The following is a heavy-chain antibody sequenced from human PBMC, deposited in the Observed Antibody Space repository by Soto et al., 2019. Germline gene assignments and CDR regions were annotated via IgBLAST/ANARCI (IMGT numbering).Heavy chain of an antibody. J-gene: IGHJ4*02. CDR2: INHSGST. D-gene: IGHD3-10*01. CDR1: GGSFSGYY. V-gene: IGHV4-34*01. CDR3: ARVWFGEFLRPKAVDY. Sequence: QVQLQQWGAGLLKPSETLSLTCAVYGGSFSGYYWSWIRQPPGKGLEWIGEINHSGSTNYNPSLKSRVTISVDTSKNQFSLKLSSVTAADTAVYYCARVWFGEFLRPKAVDYWGQGTLVTVSS.